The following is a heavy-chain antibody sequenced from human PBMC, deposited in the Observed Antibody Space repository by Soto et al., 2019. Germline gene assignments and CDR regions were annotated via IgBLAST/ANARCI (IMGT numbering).Heavy chain of an antibody. CDR3: ARDQSFWSGYYTGVFDP. CDR2: IYYSGST. J-gene: IGHJ5*02. Sequence: SETLSLTCTVSGGSISSYYWSWIRQPPGKGLEWIGYIYYSGSTNYNPSLKSRVTISVDTSKNQFSLKLSSVTAADTAVYYCARDQSFWSGYYTGVFDPWGQGTLVT. V-gene: IGHV4-59*01. CDR1: GGSISSYY. D-gene: IGHD3-3*01.